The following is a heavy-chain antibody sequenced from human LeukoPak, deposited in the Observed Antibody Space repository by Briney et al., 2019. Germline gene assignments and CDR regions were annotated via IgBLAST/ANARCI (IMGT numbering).Heavy chain of an antibody. Sequence: GGSLRLSCVASGFMFSDYAMSWVRQAPGKGLEWVAVISYDGSNKYYADSVKGRFTISRDNSKNTLYLQMNSLRAEDTAVYYCASFDYGGTVFDYWGQGTLVTVSS. CDR2: ISYDGSNK. CDR1: GFMFSDYA. D-gene: IGHD4-23*01. V-gene: IGHV3-30*01. J-gene: IGHJ4*02. CDR3: ASFDYGGTVFDY.